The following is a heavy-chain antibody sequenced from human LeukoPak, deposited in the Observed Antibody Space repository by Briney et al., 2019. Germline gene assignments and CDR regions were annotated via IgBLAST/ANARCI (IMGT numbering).Heavy chain of an antibody. J-gene: IGHJ4*02. Sequence: PGGSLRLSCAASGFTFNSYAMNWVRQAPGKGLEWVSGISGSGGSTYYTDSVKGRFTISRDNSKNTLYLQMNSLRAEDTALYYCAKAYTSSWTVFDYWGQGTLVTVSS. CDR2: ISGSGGST. V-gene: IGHV3-23*01. D-gene: IGHD6-13*01. CDR1: GFTFNSYA. CDR3: AKAYTSSWTVFDY.